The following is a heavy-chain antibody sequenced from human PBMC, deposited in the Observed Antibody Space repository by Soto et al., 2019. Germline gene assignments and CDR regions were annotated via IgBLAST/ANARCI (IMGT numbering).Heavy chain of an antibody. CDR2: INAGNGNT. CDR1: GYTFTSYA. Sequence: ASVKVSCKASGYTFTSYAMHWVRQAPGQRLEWMGWINAGNGNTKYSQKFQGRVTITRDTSASTAYMELSSLRSEDTAVCYCARHVAGIGAFDIWGQGTMVTVSS. V-gene: IGHV1-3*01. D-gene: IGHD6-13*01. J-gene: IGHJ3*02. CDR3: ARHVAGIGAFDI.